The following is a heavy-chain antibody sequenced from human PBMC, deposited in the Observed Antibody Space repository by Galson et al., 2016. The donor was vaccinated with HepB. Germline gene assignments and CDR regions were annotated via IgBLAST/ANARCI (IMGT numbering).Heavy chain of an antibody. V-gene: IGHV3-7*01. CDR2: MNQDGSAR. CDR3: AALGGPTYCNNGVCYHPGHY. CDR1: GFTFSGYW. J-gene: IGHJ4*02. D-gene: IGHD2-8*01. Sequence: SLRLSCAASGFTFSGYWMTWVRQAPGKGLEWVANMNQDGSARKYVDSVKGRFTISRDNAKNSLYLEMDSLRPEYTAVYYCAALGGPTYCNNGVCYHPGHYWGQGTPVTVSS.